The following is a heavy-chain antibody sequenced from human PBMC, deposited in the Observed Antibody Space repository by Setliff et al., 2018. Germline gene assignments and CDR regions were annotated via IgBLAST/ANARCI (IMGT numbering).Heavy chain of an antibody. CDR3: ARREVERTTTRRTVWYFDL. CDR2: IYYSGST. V-gene: IGHV4-39*01. CDR1: GGSISSSNYY. Sequence: SETLSLTCSVSGGSISSSNYYWAWIRQPPGKGLEWIGSIYYSGSTYYNPSLRSRVTTSVDTSKNQVSLKLSSVTAADTATFYCARREVERTTTRRTVWYFDLWGRGTLVTVSS. D-gene: IGHD1-7*01. J-gene: IGHJ2*01.